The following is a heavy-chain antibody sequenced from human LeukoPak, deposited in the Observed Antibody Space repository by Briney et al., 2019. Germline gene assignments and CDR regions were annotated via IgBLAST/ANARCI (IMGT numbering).Heavy chain of an antibody. J-gene: IGHJ4*02. Sequence: ESLKISCKGSGYSVTNYWIGWGRQMPGKGLGWMGIIYPGDSDTRYSPSFQGQVTISADKSISTAYLQWSSLKASDTAMYYCAKVNSGTYSGYFDYWGQGTLVTVSS. CDR2: IYPGDSDT. CDR1: GYSVTNYW. V-gene: IGHV5-51*01. CDR3: AKVNSGTYSGYFDY. D-gene: IGHD1-26*01.